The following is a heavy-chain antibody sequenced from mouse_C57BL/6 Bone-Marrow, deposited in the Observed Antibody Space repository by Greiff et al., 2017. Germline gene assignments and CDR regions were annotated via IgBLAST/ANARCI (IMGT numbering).Heavy chain of an antibody. Sequence: VQLQQSGAELARPGASVKLSCKASGYTFTSYGISWVKQRTGQGLEWIGEIYPRSGNTYYNEKLKGKATLTAEKSSSTAYMELRSLTSEDSAVYFCARRGRVDYDFLDYWGQGTSVTVSS. D-gene: IGHD2-4*01. CDR2: IYPRSGNT. J-gene: IGHJ4*01. V-gene: IGHV1-81*01. CDR3: ARRGRVDYDFLDY. CDR1: GYTFTSYG.